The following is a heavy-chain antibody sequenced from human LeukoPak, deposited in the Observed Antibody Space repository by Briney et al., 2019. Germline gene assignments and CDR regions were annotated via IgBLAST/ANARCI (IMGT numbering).Heavy chain of an antibody. CDR3: AKAATGVNVYYFDY. CDR2: IRYDGSNK. J-gene: IGHJ4*02. CDR1: GFTFSSYG. D-gene: IGHD4-23*01. Sequence: GGSLRLSCAASGFTFSSYGMHWVRRAPGKGLEWVAFIRYDGSNKYYADSVKGRFTISRDNSKNTLYLQMNSLRAEDTAVYYCAKAATGVNVYYFDYWGQGTLVTVSS. V-gene: IGHV3-30*02.